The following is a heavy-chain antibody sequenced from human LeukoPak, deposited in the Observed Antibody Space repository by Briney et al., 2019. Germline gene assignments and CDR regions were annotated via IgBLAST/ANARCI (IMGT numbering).Heavy chain of an antibody. D-gene: IGHD6-19*01. Sequence: KSGGSLRLSCAASGFTFSDYYMSWIRQAPGKGLEWVSYISSSATTIYYADSAKGRFSISRDNAKNSLYLQMNSLRVEDTAVYYCARGISGPEGNYWGQGTLVTVSS. V-gene: IGHV3-11*01. J-gene: IGHJ4*02. CDR1: GFTFSDYY. CDR2: ISSSATTI. CDR3: ARGISGPEGNY.